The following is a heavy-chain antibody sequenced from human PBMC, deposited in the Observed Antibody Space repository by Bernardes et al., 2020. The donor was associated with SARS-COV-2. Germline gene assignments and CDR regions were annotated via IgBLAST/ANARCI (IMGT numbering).Heavy chain of an antibody. Sequence: GGSLRLSCAASGFTFSSYAMSWVRQAPGKGLEWVSAISGSGGSTYYADSVKGRFTISRDNSKNTLYLQMNSLRAEDTAVYYCAKVPPGQWLATQIYFDYWGQGTLVTVSS. CDR2: ISGSGGST. J-gene: IGHJ4*02. CDR3: AKVPPGQWLATQIYFDY. V-gene: IGHV3-23*01. CDR1: GFTFSSYA. D-gene: IGHD6-19*01.